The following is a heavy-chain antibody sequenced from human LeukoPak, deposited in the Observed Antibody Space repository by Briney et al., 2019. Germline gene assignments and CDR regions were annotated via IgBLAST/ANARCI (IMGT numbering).Heavy chain of an antibody. CDR3: AKVDSGIVATGSPYFDY. Sequence: GGSLRLSCAASGFSFSSYAIHWVRQAPGKGLEWVALISYNGGKKDYADSVKGRFTISRDNSKNTLYLQMNSLRAEDTAVYYCAKVDSGIVATGSPYFDYWGQGTLVTVSS. CDR2: ISYNGGKK. D-gene: IGHD6-13*01. CDR1: GFSFSSYA. J-gene: IGHJ4*02. V-gene: IGHV3-30*04.